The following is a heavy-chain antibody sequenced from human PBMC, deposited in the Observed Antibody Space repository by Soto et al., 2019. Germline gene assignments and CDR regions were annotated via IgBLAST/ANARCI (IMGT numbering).Heavy chain of an antibody. D-gene: IGHD3-10*01. CDR1: GGSISSYY. V-gene: IGHV4-59*01. CDR3: ARADYYGSGSAFDY. Sequence: SETLSLTCTVSGGSISSYYWSWIRQPPGKGLEWIGYIYYSGSTNYNPSLKSRVTISVDTPKNQFSLKLSSVTAADTAVYYCARADYYGSGSAFDYWGQGTLVTSPQ. J-gene: IGHJ4*02. CDR2: IYYSGST.